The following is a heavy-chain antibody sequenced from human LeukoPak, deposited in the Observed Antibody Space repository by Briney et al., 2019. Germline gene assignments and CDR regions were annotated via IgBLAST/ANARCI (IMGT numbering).Heavy chain of an antibody. J-gene: IGHJ4*02. CDR2: IRYDGSNK. Sequence: PGGSLRLSCAASGFTFTTYGMHWVRQAPGKGLEWVAFIRYDGSNKYYADSVKGRFTISRDIPKNNLYLQMNSLRAEDTAVYYCAKISESDYWGQGTLVTVSS. V-gene: IGHV3-30*02. CDR1: GFTFTTYG. CDR3: AKISESDY.